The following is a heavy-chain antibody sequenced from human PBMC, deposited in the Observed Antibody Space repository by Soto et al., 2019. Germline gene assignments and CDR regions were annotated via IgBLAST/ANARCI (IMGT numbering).Heavy chain of an antibody. CDR3: ASTYYDYIWGSYRPYYFDY. D-gene: IGHD3-16*02. Sequence: GGSLRLSCAASGFTFSSYSMNWVRQAPGKGLEWVSSISSSSSYIYYADSVKGRFTISRDNAKNSLYLQMNSLRAEDTAVYYCASTYYDYIWGSYRPYYFDYWGQGTLVTSPQ. V-gene: IGHV3-21*01. CDR2: ISSSSSYI. J-gene: IGHJ4*02. CDR1: GFTFSSYS.